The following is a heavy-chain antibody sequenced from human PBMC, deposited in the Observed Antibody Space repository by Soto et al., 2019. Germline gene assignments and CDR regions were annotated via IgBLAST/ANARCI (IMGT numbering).Heavy chain of an antibody. CDR1: GFTFRNYA. J-gene: IGHJ4*02. V-gene: IGHV3-7*03. CDR2: IKQDGSEK. D-gene: IGHD3-10*01. CDR3: ASRPPEVNYYGVFDY. Sequence: PGGSLRLSCAASGFTFRNYAMSWVRQTPGRGLEWVANIKQDGSEKYYVDSVKGRFTISRDNAKNSLFLQMNSLRAEDTAVYYCASRPPEVNYYGVFDYWGQGTPVTVSS.